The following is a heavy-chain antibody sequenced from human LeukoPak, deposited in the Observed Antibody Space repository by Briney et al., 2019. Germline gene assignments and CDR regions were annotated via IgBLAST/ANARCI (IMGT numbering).Heavy chain of an antibody. CDR2: ISSGSNYI. J-gene: IGHJ6*02. Sequence: GGSLRLSCGASGFTLSSYTVTWVRQAPGRGVEWVSYISSGSNYIYYADSEKGRFTISRDNAKNSLYLQMNSLRAEDTAVYYCARECHGNQGYGMDVWGQGTTVTVSS. V-gene: IGHV3-21*05. CDR1: GFTLSSYT. D-gene: IGHD4-17*01. CDR3: ARECHGNQGYGMDV.